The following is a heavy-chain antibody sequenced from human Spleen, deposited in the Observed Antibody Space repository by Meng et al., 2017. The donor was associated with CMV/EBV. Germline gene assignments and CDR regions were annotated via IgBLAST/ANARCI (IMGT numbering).Heavy chain of an antibody. Sequence: QVWLQQGGAGRFEPSETLSPTCAVYGGSFSGYYWSWIRQPPGKGLEWIGEIIHGGSPSYNPSLKSRVTISIDTSKNQLSLMLSSVTAADTAVYYCARRPTGIDYWGQGTLVTVSS. V-gene: IGHV4-34*12. CDR1: GGSFSGYY. CDR3: ARRPTGIDY. D-gene: IGHD2-8*02. J-gene: IGHJ4*02. CDR2: IIHGGSP.